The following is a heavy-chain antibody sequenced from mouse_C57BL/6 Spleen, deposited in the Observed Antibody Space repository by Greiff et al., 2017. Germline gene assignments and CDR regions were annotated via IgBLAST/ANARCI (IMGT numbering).Heavy chain of an antibody. CDR1: GYTFTSYW. D-gene: IGHD2-5*01. Sequence: QVQLQQSGAELVMPGASVKLSCKASGYTFTSYWMHWVKQRPGQGLEWIGEIDPSGSNTNYNQKFKGKSTLTVDKSSSTAYMQLSSLTAEDSAVYYCARPYSNYWFAYWGQGTLVTVSA. CDR3: ARPYSNYWFAY. J-gene: IGHJ3*01. V-gene: IGHV1-69*01. CDR2: IDPSGSNT.